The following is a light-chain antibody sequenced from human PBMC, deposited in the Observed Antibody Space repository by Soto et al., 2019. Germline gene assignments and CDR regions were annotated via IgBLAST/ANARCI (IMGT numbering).Light chain of an antibody. CDR1: QSISTW. CDR2: DAS. Sequence: DIQMTQSPSTVSASVGAGVTITCRASQSISTWLAWYQQKPGKAPKLLIYDASTLESGVPVRFSGSASGTDFTLTIRNMQREDFATYYCLQTYNLPRTFGQGTKVDIK. J-gene: IGKJ1*01. CDR3: LQTYNLPRT. V-gene: IGKV1-5*01.